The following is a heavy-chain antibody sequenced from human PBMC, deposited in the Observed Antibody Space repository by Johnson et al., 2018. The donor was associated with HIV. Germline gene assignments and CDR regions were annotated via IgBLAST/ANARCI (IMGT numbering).Heavy chain of an antibody. Sequence: ESGGGVVQPGRSLRLSCAASGFTFSSYAMHWVRQAPGKGLEWVAVISYDGGKKYYADSVKGRFTISRDNAKNSLYLQMNSLRAEDTAVYYCAREKELRELVGANSNAFDIWGQGTMVTVSS. CDR2: ISYDGGKK. J-gene: IGHJ3*02. V-gene: IGHV3-30*04. D-gene: IGHD1-26*01. CDR3: AREKELRELVGANSNAFDI. CDR1: GFTFSSYA.